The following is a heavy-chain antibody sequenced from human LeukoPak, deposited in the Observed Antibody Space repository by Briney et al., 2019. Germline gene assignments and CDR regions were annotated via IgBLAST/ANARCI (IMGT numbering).Heavy chain of an antibody. V-gene: IGHV1-2*04. CDR2: INPNNGDT. Sequence: ASVKVSCKASGYTFPDYYLNWVRQAPGQGLEWIGWINPNNGDTNYAQNFQGWVTMTRDTSISTAYMELISLRSGDTAVYYCARDRGRYLTDAFENWGQGTMVTVSS. CDR3: ARDRGRYLTDAFEN. CDR1: GYTFPDYY. J-gene: IGHJ3*02. D-gene: IGHD1-26*01.